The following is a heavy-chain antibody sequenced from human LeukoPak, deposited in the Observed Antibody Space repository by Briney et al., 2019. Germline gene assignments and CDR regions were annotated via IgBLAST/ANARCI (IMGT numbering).Heavy chain of an antibody. D-gene: IGHD3-10*01. Sequence: PGGSLRLSCAASGFTFSSYWMHWVRQAPGKGLVWVSRINSDGSSTSYADSVKGRFTISRDNAKNTLYLQMSSLRAEDTAVYYCARDEWYYGSGNYYYYMDVWGKGTTVTISS. CDR1: GFTFSSYW. V-gene: IGHV3-74*01. CDR3: ARDEWYYGSGNYYYYMDV. J-gene: IGHJ6*03. CDR2: INSDGSST.